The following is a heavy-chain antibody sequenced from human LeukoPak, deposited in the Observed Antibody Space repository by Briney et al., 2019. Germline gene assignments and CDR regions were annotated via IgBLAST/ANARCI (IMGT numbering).Heavy chain of an antibody. D-gene: IGHD3-16*01. CDR3: ASGPPYDYAWGTDY. V-gene: IGHV1-8*01. J-gene: IGHJ4*02. CDR2: MNPNSGNT. CDR1: GYTFTSYD. Sequence: GASVKVSCKASGYTFTSYDINWVRQATGQGLEWMGWMNPNSGNTGYAQKFQGRVTMTRNTSISTAYMELSSLRSEDTAVYYCASGPPYDYAWGTDYWGQGTLVTVSS.